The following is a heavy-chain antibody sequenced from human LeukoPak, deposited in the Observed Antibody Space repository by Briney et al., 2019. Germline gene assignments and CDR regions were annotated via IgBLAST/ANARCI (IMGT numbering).Heavy chain of an antibody. CDR1: GFTFSNAW. CDR3: TTVGVYLPLRYYYYMDV. J-gene: IGHJ6*03. Sequence: GGSLRLSCSASGFTFSNAWMSWVRQAPGKGLEWVGRIKSKTDGGTTDYAAPVKGRFTISRDDSKNTLYLQMNSLKTEDTAVYYCTTVGVYLPLRYYYYMDVWGKGTTVTVS. CDR2: IKSKTDGGTT. V-gene: IGHV3-15*01. D-gene: IGHD2-8*01.